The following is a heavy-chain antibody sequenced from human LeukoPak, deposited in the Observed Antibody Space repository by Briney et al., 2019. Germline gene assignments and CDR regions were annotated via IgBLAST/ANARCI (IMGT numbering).Heavy chain of an antibody. J-gene: IGHJ4*02. D-gene: IGHD6-19*01. CDR1: VYTFTNDG. CDR3: ARDLKMGYSSGRYSWGTGSSNDY. CDR2: ISAYNGYT. V-gene: IGHV1-18*01. Sequence: ASVKVSCKASVYTFTNDGISWVRQAPGQRLEWMGWISAYNGYTNYAQKFQGRITMSTHTSTSTAYMELRSLRSDDTVVYYCARDLKMGYSSGRYSWGTGSSNDYWGQGTLVTVSS.